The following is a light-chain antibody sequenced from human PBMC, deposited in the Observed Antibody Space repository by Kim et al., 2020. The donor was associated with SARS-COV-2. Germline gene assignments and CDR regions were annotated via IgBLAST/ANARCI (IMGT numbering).Light chain of an antibody. J-gene: IGLJ3*02. Sequence: KTVAITCTRSRGSIANTYMQWYQQRPGSSPTTVIYEDNQRPSGVPDRFSGSIDRSSNSASLTISGLKTEDEADYYCQSYDSNNQGVFGGGTKLTV. CDR1: RGSIANTY. CDR3: QSYDSNNQGV. CDR2: EDN. V-gene: IGLV6-57*01.